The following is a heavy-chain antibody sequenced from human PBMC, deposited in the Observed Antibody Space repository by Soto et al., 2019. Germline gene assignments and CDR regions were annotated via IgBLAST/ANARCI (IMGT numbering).Heavy chain of an antibody. CDR2: INPNSGGT. V-gene: IGHV1-2*02. CDR3: ARDTAATSVIYYYYGMDV. D-gene: IGHD1-26*01. J-gene: IGHJ6*02. Sequence: GASVKVSCKASGYTFTGYFMHWVRQAPGQGLEWMGWINPNSGGTNYAQKFQGRVTMTRDTSISTAYMELSRLRSDDTAVYYCARDTAATSVIYYYYGMDVWGQGTTVTVSS. CDR1: GYTFTGYF.